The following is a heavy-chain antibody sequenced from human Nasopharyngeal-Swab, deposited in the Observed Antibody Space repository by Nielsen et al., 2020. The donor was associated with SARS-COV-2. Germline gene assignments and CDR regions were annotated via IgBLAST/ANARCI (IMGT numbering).Heavy chain of an antibody. V-gene: IGHV3-23*01. CDR3: ARDGLDYDFWSAYFMDV. CDR1: GFTFSGYA. D-gene: IGHD3-3*01. J-gene: IGHJ6*02. CDR2: ISGSGDTT. Sequence: GGSLRLSCAASGFTFSGYAMSWVRQAPGKGLEWVSIISGSGDTTYYADSVKDRFTISRDNSKNTLYLQTNSLRVEDTAVYYCARDGLDYDFWSAYFMDVWGQGTTVTVSS.